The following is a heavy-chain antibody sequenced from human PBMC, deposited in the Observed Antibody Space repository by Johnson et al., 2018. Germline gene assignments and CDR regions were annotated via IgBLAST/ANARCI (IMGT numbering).Heavy chain of an antibody. J-gene: IGHJ6*02. Sequence: QVQLVDSGGGVVQPGRSLSLSCAASGFTFSSSGMHWVRQAPGKGLERVAVISYDGSNKYYADSVQGRFTISRDNSKNTRYLQMNSLRAEDTAVEYWGYGRDVWGQGTTVTVSS. V-gene: IGHV3-30*03. CDR1: GFTFSSSG. CDR3: GYGRDV. CDR2: ISYDGSNK. D-gene: IGHD5-12*01.